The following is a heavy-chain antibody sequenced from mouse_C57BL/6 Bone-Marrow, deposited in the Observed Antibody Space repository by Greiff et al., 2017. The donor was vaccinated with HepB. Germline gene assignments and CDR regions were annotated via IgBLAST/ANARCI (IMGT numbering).Heavy chain of an antibody. Sequence: VKLMESGPELVKPGASVKISCKASGYTFTDYYINWVKQRPGQGLEWIGWIFPGSGSTYYNEKFKGKATLTADKSSSTASRLLSSLTSEDSAVYFCARYRFHYYGDYWGQGTTLTVSS. V-gene: IGHV1-75*01. CDR2: IFPGSGST. CDR1: GYTFTDYY. D-gene: IGHD1-2*01. CDR3: ARYRFHYYGDY. J-gene: IGHJ2*01.